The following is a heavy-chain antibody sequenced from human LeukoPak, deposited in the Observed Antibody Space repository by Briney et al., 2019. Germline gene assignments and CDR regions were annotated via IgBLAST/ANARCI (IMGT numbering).Heavy chain of an antibody. V-gene: IGHV3-30*01. CDR1: GFTFSSYA. CDR3: AREGTYYYDSSGYYYRYYFDY. Sequence: PGGSLRLSCAASGFTFSSYAMHWVRQAPGKGLEWVAVISYDGSNKYYADSVKGRFTISRDNSKNTLYLQMNSLRAEDTAVYYCAREGTYYYDSSGYYYRYYFDYWAREPWSPSPQ. CDR2: ISYDGSNK. D-gene: IGHD3-22*01. J-gene: IGHJ4*02.